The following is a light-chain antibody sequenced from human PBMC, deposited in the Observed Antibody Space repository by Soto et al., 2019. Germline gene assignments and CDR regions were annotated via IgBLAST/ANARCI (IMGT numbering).Light chain of an antibody. CDR2: DAS. Sequence: EIVLTQSPATLSLSPGERATLSCRASQSVGSYLAWYQQKPGQAPMLLIYDASNRATGIPARFSGSGSGTDFTLTISSLEPEDFAVYYCHQRSDWPPWTFGQGTKVEIK. CDR1: QSVGSY. V-gene: IGKV3-11*01. J-gene: IGKJ1*01. CDR3: HQRSDWPPWT.